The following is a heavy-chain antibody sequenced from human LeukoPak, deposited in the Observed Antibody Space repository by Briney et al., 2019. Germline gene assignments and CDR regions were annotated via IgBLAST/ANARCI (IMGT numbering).Heavy chain of an antibody. CDR2: ISGSGGST. Sequence: PGGSLRLSXAASGFTFSSYAMSWVRQAPGKGLEWVSAISGSGGSTYYADSVKGRFTISRDNSKNTLYLQMNSLRAEDTAVYYCAKEGNLGIAVAGKRGPIDYWGQGTLVTVSS. J-gene: IGHJ4*02. CDR1: GFTFSSYA. D-gene: IGHD6-19*01. CDR3: AKEGNLGIAVAGKRGPIDY. V-gene: IGHV3-23*01.